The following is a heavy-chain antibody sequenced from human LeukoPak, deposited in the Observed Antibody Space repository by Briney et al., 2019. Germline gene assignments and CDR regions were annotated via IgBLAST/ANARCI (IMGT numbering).Heavy chain of an antibody. CDR1: GFALYKYN. J-gene: IGHJ4*02. V-gene: IGHV1-18*04. D-gene: IGHD3-9*01. Sequence: ASVKVSCKASGFALYKYNIVWVRQAPGQGLEWVGWITAFNGNTNYAQKLQGRVTMTTDTSTSTAYMELRSLRSDDTAVYYCARDAGILTGYWDYWGQGTLVTVSS. CDR3: ARDAGILTGYWDY. CDR2: ITAFNGNT.